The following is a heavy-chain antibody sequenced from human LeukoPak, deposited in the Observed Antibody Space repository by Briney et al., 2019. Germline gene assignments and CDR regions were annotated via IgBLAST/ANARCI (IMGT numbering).Heavy chain of an antibody. V-gene: IGHV4-59*01. CDR2: IYYSGST. D-gene: IGHD4-23*01. Sequence: PSETLSLTCTVSGGSISSYYWSWIRQPPGKGLEWIGYIYYSGSTNYNPSLKSRVTISVDTSKNQFSLKVSSVTAADTAVYYCARGGGYGGASGIWGQGTMVTVSS. CDR1: GGSISSYY. J-gene: IGHJ3*02. CDR3: ARGGGYGGASGI.